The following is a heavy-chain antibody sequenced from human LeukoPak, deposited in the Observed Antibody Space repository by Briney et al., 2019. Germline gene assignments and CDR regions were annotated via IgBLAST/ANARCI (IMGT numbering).Heavy chain of an antibody. CDR2: ISSSSSYI. CDR3: ARDPAPSYDYVWGSYRYG. D-gene: IGHD3-16*02. V-gene: IGHV3-21*01. Sequence: PGGSLRLSCAASGFTFSSYRMNWVRQAPGKGLEWVSSISSSSSYIYYADSVKGRFTISRDNAKNSLYLQMNSLRAEDTAVFYCARDPAPSYDYVWGSYRYGWGQGTLVTVSS. CDR1: GFTFSSYR. J-gene: IGHJ4*02.